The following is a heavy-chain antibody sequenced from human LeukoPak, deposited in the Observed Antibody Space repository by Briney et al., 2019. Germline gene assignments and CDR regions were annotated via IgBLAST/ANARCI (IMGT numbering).Heavy chain of an antibody. CDR3: VRDKMAENDVLDV. CDR2: IRSKAYGATT. Sequence: GGSLRLSCTTSGFAFGDYAMSWVRQAPGKGLEWVAFIRSKAYGATTDYAASVKDRFIISRDDSKSIAYLQMDSLKTEDTAVYYCVRDKMAENDVLDVWGQGTMVTVSS. J-gene: IGHJ3*01. CDR1: GFAFGDYA. V-gene: IGHV3-49*04. D-gene: IGHD2-8*01.